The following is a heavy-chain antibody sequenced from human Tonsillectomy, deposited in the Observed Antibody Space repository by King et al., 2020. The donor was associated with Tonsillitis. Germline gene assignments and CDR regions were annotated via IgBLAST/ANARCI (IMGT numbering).Heavy chain of an antibody. CDR3: ARQIKSSKHWVQVDDGFDI. V-gene: IGHV1-46*03. CDR1: GNTFSTYY. D-gene: IGHD3-16*01. J-gene: IGHJ3*02. Sequence: VQLVESGAEVKKPGASVNVSCKASGNTFSTYYIQWVRQAPGQGLEWMGIINPSGGSTSYAQKFQGRVTMTRDTSTSTVYMEMSSLRSDDTAVYYCARQIKSSKHWVQVDDGFDIWGQGTMVTVSS. CDR2: INPSGGST.